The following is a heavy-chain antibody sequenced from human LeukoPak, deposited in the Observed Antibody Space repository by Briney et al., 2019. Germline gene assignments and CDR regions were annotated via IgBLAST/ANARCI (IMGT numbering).Heavy chain of an antibody. CDR3: AGYASGSYHYGMDV. Sequence: PGGSLRLSCAASGFSFSASAMHWVRQASGKGLEWVGRIRSKSNGYATAYVASVKGRFTISRDDSKNTAYLQMDSLKTEDTAVYYCAGYASGSYHYGMDVWGQGTTVTVSS. CDR1: GFSFSASA. J-gene: IGHJ6*02. D-gene: IGHD3-16*02. CDR2: IRSKSNGYAT. V-gene: IGHV3-73*01.